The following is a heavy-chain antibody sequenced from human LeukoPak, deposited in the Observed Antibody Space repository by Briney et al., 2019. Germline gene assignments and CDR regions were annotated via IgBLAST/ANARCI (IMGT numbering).Heavy chain of an antibody. CDR3: ARVGDFGSGLDY. Sequence: SQTLSLTCTVPGGSISSGGYYWSWIRQHTEKGLEWIGYIYYSGSTYYNPSLKSRVTISVDTSKNQFSLMLSSVTAADTAVYYCARVGDFGSGLDYWGQGTLVTVSS. V-gene: IGHV4-31*03. CDR2: IYYSGST. J-gene: IGHJ4*02. D-gene: IGHD3-3*01. CDR1: GGSISSGGYY.